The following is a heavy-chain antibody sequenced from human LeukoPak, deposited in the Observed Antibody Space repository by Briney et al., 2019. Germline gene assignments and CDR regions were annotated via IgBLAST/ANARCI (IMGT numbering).Heavy chain of an antibody. CDR2: ISYDGSNK. D-gene: IGHD2-15*01. Sequence: GGSLRLSRAASGFTFSSYAMHWVRQAPGKGLEWVAVISYDGSNKYYADSVKGRFTISRDNSKNTLYLQMYSLRAEDTAVYYCARDHRSRGFDYWGQGTLVTVSS. V-gene: IGHV3-30-3*01. CDR3: ARDHRSRGFDY. CDR1: GFTFSSYA. J-gene: IGHJ4*02.